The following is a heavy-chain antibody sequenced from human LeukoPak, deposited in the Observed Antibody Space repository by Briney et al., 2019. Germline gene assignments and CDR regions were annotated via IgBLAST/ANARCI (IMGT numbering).Heavy chain of an antibody. CDR2: TYYSGST. J-gene: IGHJ4*02. V-gene: IGHV4-59*01. D-gene: IGHD1-26*01. Sequence: ASETLSLTCTVSGGSISSYYWSWIRQPPGKGLEWIGYTYYSGSTNYNPSLKSRVTISVDTSKNQFSLKLSSVTAADTAVYYCAKYGPQDSGSSHFDYWGQGALVTVSS. CDR1: GGSISSYY. CDR3: AKYGPQDSGSSHFDY.